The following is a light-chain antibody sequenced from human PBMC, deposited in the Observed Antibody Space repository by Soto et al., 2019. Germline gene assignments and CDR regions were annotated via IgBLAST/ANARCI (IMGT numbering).Light chain of an antibody. CDR2: GAS. J-gene: IGKJ1*01. CDR1: QTVSSN. CDR3: QQYQNLWT. Sequence: EIVMTQSPATLSVSPGERATLSCRASQTVSSNLAWYQQKPGQAPRLLIYGASTRATGIPARFSASGSGTEFTLTISSLQSEDFAVYYCQQYQNLWTFGQGTKVDI. V-gene: IGKV3-15*01.